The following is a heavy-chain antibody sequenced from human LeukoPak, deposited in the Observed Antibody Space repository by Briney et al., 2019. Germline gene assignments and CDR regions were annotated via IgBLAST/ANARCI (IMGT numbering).Heavy chain of an antibody. J-gene: IGHJ4*02. CDR1: GFTFSSYG. V-gene: IGHV3-33*01. Sequence: GGSLRLSCAASGFTFSSYGMHWVRQAPGKGLEWVAVIWYDGSNKYYADSVKGRFTISRDNSKNTLYLQMNSLRAEDTAVYYCARDYCGGDCYSFDYWGQGTLVTDSS. CDR3: ARDYCGGDCYSFDY. D-gene: IGHD2-21*02. CDR2: IWYDGSNK.